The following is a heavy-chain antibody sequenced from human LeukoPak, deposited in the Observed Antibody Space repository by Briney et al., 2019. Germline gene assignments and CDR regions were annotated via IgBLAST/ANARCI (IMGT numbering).Heavy chain of an antibody. CDR1: GFTFWNYV. CDR2: TSSDLNVK. CDR3: AREGYYGSGSPPSLYFDY. V-gene: IGHV3-30-3*01. Sequence: GGSLRLSCAASGFTFWNYVIHWVRQAPGKGLEWVAVTSSDLNVKLYADSVKGRFTISRDNSRSTLYLQMNSLRPEDTAIYYCAREGYYGSGSPPSLYFDYWGQGTLVTVSS. J-gene: IGHJ4*02. D-gene: IGHD3-10*01.